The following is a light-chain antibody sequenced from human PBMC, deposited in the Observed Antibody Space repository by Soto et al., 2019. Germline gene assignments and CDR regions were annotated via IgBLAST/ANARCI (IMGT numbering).Light chain of an antibody. CDR3: SSYTTSSTLVV. Sequence: QLVLTQAASVSGSPGQSITISCTGTSSDVGSFAFVSWYQQHPGKAPKLIIYEVTHRPSGVSNRFSGSKSGNTASLTISGLQAEDEAEYFCSSYTTSSTLVVFGGGTKLTVL. V-gene: IGLV2-14*01. CDR1: SSDVGSFAF. J-gene: IGLJ3*02. CDR2: EVT.